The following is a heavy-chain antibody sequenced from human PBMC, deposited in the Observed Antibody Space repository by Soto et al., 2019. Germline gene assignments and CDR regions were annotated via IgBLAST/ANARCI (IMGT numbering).Heavy chain of an antibody. J-gene: IGHJ4*02. CDR1: GFTFSSYG. CDR2: IWYDGSNK. D-gene: IGHD5-18*01. V-gene: IGHV3-33*01. CDR3: ARDERYSYDLYYFDY. Sequence: GGSLRLSCAASGFTFSSYGMHWVRQAPGKGLEWVAVIWYDGSNKYYADSVKGRFTISRDNSKNTLYLQMNSLRAEDTAVYYCARDERYSYDLYYFDYWGQGTLVTVSS.